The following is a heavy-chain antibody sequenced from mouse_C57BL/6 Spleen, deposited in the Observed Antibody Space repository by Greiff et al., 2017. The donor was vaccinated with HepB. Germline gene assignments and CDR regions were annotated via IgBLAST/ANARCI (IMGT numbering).Heavy chain of an antibody. V-gene: IGHV1-5*01. Sequence: VQPQQSGTVLARPGASVKTSCKTSGYTFTSHWMHWGKQGPGKGLEWAGAIYPGNSDTNYKQKFKGKAKMTAVTAASTAYMELSGLTNEDSAVYDCTRLAYPSDYWGQGTTLTVSS. J-gene: IGHJ2*01. D-gene: IGHD6-5*01. CDR3: TRLAYPSDY. CDR2: IYPGNSDT. CDR1: GYTFTSHW.